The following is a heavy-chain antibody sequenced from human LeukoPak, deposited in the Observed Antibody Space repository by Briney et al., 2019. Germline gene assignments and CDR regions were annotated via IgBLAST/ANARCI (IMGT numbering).Heavy chain of an antibody. J-gene: IGHJ4*02. Sequence: SETLSLTCAVSGGSISSGHWWNWIRQPPGKGLEWIGEIHHSGSANYNPSLKSRVTISVDTSKNQFSLKLSSVTAADTAVYYCARGGARGWPTKDFDYWGQGTLVTVSS. D-gene: IGHD6-19*01. V-gene: IGHV4-4*02. CDR3: ARGGARGWPTKDFDY. CDR2: IHHSGSA. CDR1: GGSISSGHW.